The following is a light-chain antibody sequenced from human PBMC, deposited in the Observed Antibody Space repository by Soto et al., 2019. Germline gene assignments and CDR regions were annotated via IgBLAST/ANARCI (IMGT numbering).Light chain of an antibody. CDR2: AAS. V-gene: IGKV1-39*01. J-gene: IGKJ1*01. Sequence: DIQMTQSPSSLSASVGDRVTITCRASQSISRYINWYQQKPGKAPKLLIYAASSLQSGVPSRFSGSGSGTDFTLTISSLQPEDFATYYCQQSYSTPPTFGQGTKVEIK. CDR1: QSISRY. CDR3: QQSYSTPPT.